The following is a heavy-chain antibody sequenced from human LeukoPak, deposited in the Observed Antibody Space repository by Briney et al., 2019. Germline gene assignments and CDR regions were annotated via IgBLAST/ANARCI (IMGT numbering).Heavy chain of an antibody. V-gene: IGHV1-8*01. J-gene: IGHJ5*02. Sequence: ASVKVSCKASGYTFTSYDINWVRQATGQGLEWMGWMNPNSGNTGYAQKFQGRVTTTRNTSISTAYMELSSLRSEDTAVYYCARGKKKVTIFGVVIGLEWFDPWGQGTLVTVSS. CDR2: MNPNSGNT. CDR1: GYTFTSYD. D-gene: IGHD3-3*01. CDR3: ARGKKKVTIFGVVIGLEWFDP.